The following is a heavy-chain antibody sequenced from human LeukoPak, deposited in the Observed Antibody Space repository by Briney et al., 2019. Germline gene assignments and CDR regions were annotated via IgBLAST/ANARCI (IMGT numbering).Heavy chain of an antibody. CDR1: VYTFTSYG. CDR3: AKISARYCSGGSCYFDY. Sequence: ASVKVSCKASVYTFTSYGYSWVRQAPGQGMEGMGLISAYNGNRNYAQKSHARVTMPTDTSTSKAYMELRSLRAADTAVYYCAKISARYCSGGSCYFDYWGQGTLVTVSS. J-gene: IGHJ4*02. CDR2: ISAYNGNR. V-gene: IGHV1-18*01. D-gene: IGHD2-15*01.